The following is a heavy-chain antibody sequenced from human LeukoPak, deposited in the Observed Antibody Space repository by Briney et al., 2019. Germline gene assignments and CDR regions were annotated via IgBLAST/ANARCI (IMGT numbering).Heavy chain of an antibody. D-gene: IGHD5-24*01. Sequence: SETLSLTCTVSGGSISSYYRSWIRQPPGKGLEWIGYIYYSGSTNYNPSLKSRVTISVDTSKNQFSLKLSSVTAADTAVYYCARGPRRDGYNYVHAFDIWGQGTMVTVSS. J-gene: IGHJ3*02. CDR2: IYYSGST. CDR1: GGSISSYY. CDR3: ARGPRRDGYNYVHAFDI. V-gene: IGHV4-59*01.